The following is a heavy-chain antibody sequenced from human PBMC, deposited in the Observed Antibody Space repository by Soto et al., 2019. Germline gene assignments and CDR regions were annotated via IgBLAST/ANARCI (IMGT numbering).Heavy chain of an antibody. Sequence: QVQLVQSGAEVKKPGSSVKVSCKASGGTFSSYAISWVRQAPGQGLEWMGGIIPIFGTANYAQKFQGRVTITADESTSTAYMELSSLRSEDTAVYYCARRNSNNTYYYYYGMDVWGQGTTVTVSS. V-gene: IGHV1-69*01. J-gene: IGHJ6*02. CDR2: IIPIFGTA. D-gene: IGHD4-4*01. CDR3: ARRNSNNTYYYYYGMDV. CDR1: GGTFSSYA.